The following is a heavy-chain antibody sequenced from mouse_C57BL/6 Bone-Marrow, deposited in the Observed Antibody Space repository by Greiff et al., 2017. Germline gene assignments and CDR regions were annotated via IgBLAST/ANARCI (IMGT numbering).Heavy chain of an antibody. CDR1: GFTFSDYY. Sequence: EVQLVASGGGLVQPGGSLKLSCAASGFTFSDYYMYWVRQTPEKRLEWVAYISNGGGSTYYPDTVKGRFTIARDNAKKTLDLERRRLKSEDTAMYYCARQVYYDYDWYFDVGGTGTTVTGSS. V-gene: IGHV5-12*01. CDR3: ARQVYYDYDWYFDV. CDR2: ISNGGGST. J-gene: IGHJ1*03. D-gene: IGHD2-4*01.